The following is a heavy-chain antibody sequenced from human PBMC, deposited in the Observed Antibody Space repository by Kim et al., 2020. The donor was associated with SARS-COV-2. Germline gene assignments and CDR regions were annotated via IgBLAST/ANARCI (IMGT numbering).Heavy chain of an antibody. CDR3: AKDPHPTYSGPYFDY. Sequence: GGSLRLSCAASGFTFSSYAMSWVRQAPGKGLEWVSAISGSGGSTYYADSVNGRFTISRDNSKNTLYLQMNSLRAEDTAVYYCAKDPHPTYSGPYFDYWGQRTLVTVSS. CDR2: ISGSGGST. CDR1: GFTFSSYA. V-gene: IGHV3-23*01. J-gene: IGHJ4*02. D-gene: IGHD5-12*01.